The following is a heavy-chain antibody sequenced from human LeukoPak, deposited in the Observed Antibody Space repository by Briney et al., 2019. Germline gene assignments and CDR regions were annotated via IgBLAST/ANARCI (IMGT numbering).Heavy chain of an antibody. CDR2: IKQDGSEK. J-gene: IGHJ4*02. V-gene: IGHV3-7*03. D-gene: IGHD2-15*01. CDR1: GFTFSSYW. CDR3: ARDPPYCSGGSCNDY. Sequence: GGSLRLSCAASGFTFSSYWMSWVRQAPGKGLEWVANIKQDGSEKYYVDSVKGRFTISRDNAKNSLYLQMNSLGAEDTAVYYCARDPPYCSGGSCNDYWGQGTLVTVSS.